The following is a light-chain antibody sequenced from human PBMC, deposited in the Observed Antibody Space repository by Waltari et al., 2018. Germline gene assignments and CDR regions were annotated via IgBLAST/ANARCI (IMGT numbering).Light chain of an antibody. CDR3: QEYATSVRT. J-gene: IGKJ1*01. CDR2: GAS. CDR1: QSVRNNF. V-gene: IGKV3-20*01. Sequence: IVLTQSPGTLSLSPGETATLSCRASQSVRNNFLAWYQQKPDQAPRLLVYGASSRASVIPGRVGRSGTGTDLGLAINRLEPGDFATDYCQEYATSVRTFGPGTKGEI.